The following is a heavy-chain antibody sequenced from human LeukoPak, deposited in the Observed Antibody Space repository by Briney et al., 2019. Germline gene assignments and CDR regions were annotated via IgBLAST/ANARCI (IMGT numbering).Heavy chain of an antibody. CDR3: AREPGVDIVATSQRDYYGMDV. D-gene: IGHD5-12*01. CDR1: GFTFSSYS. CDR2: ISSSCSYI. Sequence: GGSLRLSCAASGFTFSSYSMNWVRQAPGKGLEWVSSISSSCSYIYYADSVKGRFTISRDNAKNSLYLQMNSLRAEDTAVYYCAREPGVDIVATSQRDYYGMDVWGQGTTVTVSS. V-gene: IGHV3-21*01. J-gene: IGHJ6*02.